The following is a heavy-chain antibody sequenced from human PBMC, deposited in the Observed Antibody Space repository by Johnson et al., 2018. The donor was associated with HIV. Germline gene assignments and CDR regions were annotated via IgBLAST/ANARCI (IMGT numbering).Heavy chain of an antibody. J-gene: IGHJ3*02. CDR1: GFTFSSYA. V-gene: IGHV3-23*04. CDR2: ISGSGGST. D-gene: IGHD3-22*01. CDR3: ARVGYYVDAFDI. Sequence: EVQVVESGGGLVQPGGSLRLSCAASGFTFSSYAMSWVRQAPGKGLEWVSAISGSGGSTYYADSVKGRFTISRDNSKNTLYLQMNSLRAEDTALYYCARVGYYVDAFDIWGQGTVVTVSS.